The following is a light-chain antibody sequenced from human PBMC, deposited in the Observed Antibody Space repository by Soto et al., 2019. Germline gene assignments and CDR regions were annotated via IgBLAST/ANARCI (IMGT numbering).Light chain of an antibody. J-gene: IGKJ2*01. CDR2: DAS. CDR3: QQRTNWPPMYA. V-gene: IGKV3-11*01. Sequence: EIVLTQSPGTLSLSPGERATLSCRASQSVSSYLAWYQQKPGQAPRLLIYDASNRAAGIPARFSGSASGTDLTLTISSLEPEDFAVYYCQQRTNWPPMYAFGQGTKLEIK. CDR1: QSVSSY.